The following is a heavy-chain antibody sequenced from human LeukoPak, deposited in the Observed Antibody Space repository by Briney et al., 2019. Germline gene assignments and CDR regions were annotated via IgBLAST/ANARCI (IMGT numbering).Heavy chain of an antibody. V-gene: IGHV3-23*01. J-gene: IGHJ3*02. CDR2: ISGSGGST. Sequence: PGGSLRLSCAASGFTFSTYAMSWVRRTPGKGLEWVSAISGSGGSTYYADSVKGRFTISRDNSKNTLYLQMNSLRAEDTAVYYCAKRGLSSGYSDAFDIWGQGTMVTVSS. CDR1: GFTFSTYA. CDR3: AKRGLSSGYSDAFDI. D-gene: IGHD3-22*01.